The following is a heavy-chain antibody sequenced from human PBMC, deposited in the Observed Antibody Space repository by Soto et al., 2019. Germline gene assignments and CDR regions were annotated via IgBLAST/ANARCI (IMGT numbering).Heavy chain of an antibody. CDR2: TYYRSKWYN. D-gene: IGHD6-13*01. V-gene: IGHV6-1*01. Sequence: KQSQTLSLTCAISGDSVSSNSAAWNWIRQSPSRGLEWLGRTYYRSKWYNDYAVSVKSRITINPDTSKNQFSLQLNSVTPEDTAVYYCARDTAAGTVAYWYFDLWGRGTLVTVSS. J-gene: IGHJ2*01. CDR1: GDSVSSNSAA. CDR3: ARDTAAGTVAYWYFDL.